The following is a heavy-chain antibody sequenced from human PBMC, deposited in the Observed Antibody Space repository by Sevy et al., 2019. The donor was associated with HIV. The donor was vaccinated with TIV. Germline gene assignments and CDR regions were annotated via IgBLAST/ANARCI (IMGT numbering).Heavy chain of an antibody. CDR3: ARDPRMYGDYLLAYFDY. Sequence: GGSLRLSCAASGFAPSTYGMHWVRQAPGKGLEWVAVIGYDGSNKYYADSVKGRFNISRDNSRNTLFLQMDSLRAEDTAVYDCARDPRMYGDYLLAYFDYWGQGTLVTVSS. D-gene: IGHD2-8*01. CDR2: IGYDGSNK. J-gene: IGHJ4*02. CDR1: GFAPSTYG. V-gene: IGHV3-33*01.